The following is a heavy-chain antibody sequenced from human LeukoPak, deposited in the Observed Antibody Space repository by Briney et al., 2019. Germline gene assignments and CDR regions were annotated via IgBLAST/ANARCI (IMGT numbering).Heavy chain of an antibody. CDR1: GGTFSSYT. V-gene: IGHV1-69*04. CDR2: IIPILGIA. D-gene: IGHD3-3*01. CDR3: ARDEAFGDFWSGYYENWAFDY. J-gene: IGHJ4*02. Sequence: ASVKVSCKASGGTFSSYTISWVRQAPGQGLEWMGRIIPILGIANYAQKFQGRVTITADKSTSTAYMELNSLRSEDTAVYYCARDEAFGDFWSGYYENWAFDYWGQGTLVTVSS.